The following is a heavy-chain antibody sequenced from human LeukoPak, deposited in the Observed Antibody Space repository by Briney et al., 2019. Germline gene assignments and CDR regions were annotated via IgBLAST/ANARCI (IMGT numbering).Heavy chain of an antibody. CDR2: ISYDGSNR. J-gene: IGHJ4*02. V-gene: IGHV3-30*18. CDR1: GFTFSSYG. D-gene: IGHD3-10*01. CDR3: AKSLREGLLWFGELFDY. Sequence: PGGSLRLSCAASGFTFSSYGMHWVRQAPGKGLEWVAVISYDGSNRYYADSVKGRFTISRDNSKNTLYLQMNSLRAEDTAVYYCAKSLREGLLWFGELFDYWGQGTLVTVSS.